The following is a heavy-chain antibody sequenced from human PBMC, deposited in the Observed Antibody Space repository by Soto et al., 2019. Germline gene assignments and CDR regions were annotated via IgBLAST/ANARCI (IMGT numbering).Heavy chain of an antibody. CDR1: GGSISSGGYY. V-gene: IGHV4-31*03. Sequence: SETLSLTCTVSGGSISSGGYYWSWIRQHPGKGLEWIGYIYYSGSTYYNPSLKSRVTISVDTSKNQFSLKLSSVTAADTAVYYCARQGAYCSSTSCYDQNYYYGMDVWGQGTTVTVSS. CDR2: IYYSGST. J-gene: IGHJ6*02. CDR3: ARQGAYCSSTSCYDQNYYYGMDV. D-gene: IGHD2-2*01.